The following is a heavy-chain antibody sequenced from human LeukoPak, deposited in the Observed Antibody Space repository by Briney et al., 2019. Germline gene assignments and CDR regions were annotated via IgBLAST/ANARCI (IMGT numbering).Heavy chain of an antibody. Sequence: GGSLRLSCAASGFTFSDYYMSWIRQAPGKGLEWVSYISSSGSTIYYADSVKGRFTISRDNAKNSLYLQMNSLRAEDTAVYYCARRMVRGVYYFDYWGQGTLVTVSS. V-gene: IGHV3-11*01. CDR2: ISSSGSTI. CDR1: GFTFSDYY. CDR3: ARRMVRGVYYFDY. D-gene: IGHD3-10*01. J-gene: IGHJ4*02.